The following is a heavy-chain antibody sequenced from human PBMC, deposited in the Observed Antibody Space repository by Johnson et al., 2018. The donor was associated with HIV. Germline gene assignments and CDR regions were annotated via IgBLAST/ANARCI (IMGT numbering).Heavy chain of an antibody. D-gene: IGHD1-7*01. CDR3: TTDQVGRNYGGKYQI. J-gene: IGHJ3*02. CDR1: GFIFSDYY. V-gene: IGHV3-30*03. Sequence: QVQLVESGGGLVKPGGSLRLSCAASGFIFSDYYMSWIRQAPGKGLEWVAVITYDGSNQYYGDSVKGRFTISRDNSKNTLYLQMNSLRAEDTAVYYCTTDQVGRNYGGKYQIWGQGTMVTVSS. CDR2: ITYDGSNQ.